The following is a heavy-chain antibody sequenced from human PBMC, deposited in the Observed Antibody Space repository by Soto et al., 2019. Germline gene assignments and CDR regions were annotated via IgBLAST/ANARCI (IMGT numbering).Heavy chain of an antibody. CDR1: GFTFTNYA. D-gene: IGHD3-10*01. Sequence: EVQLLESGGGLVQPGGSLRLSCAASGFTFTNYAMSWVRQAPGKGLEWVAAVSGSGGTTYYADSVRGRFTISRDNSKNTLYVQMNSLRAGDTAIYYCAKGLIRSYSIPNPDYGLDVWGQGTTVTVSS. J-gene: IGHJ6*02. CDR3: AKGLIRSYSIPNPDYGLDV. CDR2: VSGSGGTT. V-gene: IGHV3-23*01.